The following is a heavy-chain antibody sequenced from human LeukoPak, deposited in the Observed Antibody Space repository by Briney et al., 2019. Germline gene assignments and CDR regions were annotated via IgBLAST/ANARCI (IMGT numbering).Heavy chain of an antibody. J-gene: IGHJ4*02. CDR3: ARDRGPGATPTY. V-gene: IGHV4-38-2*02. CDR1: GYSISSGYY. CDR2: IYHSGST. Sequence: SETLSLTCTVSGYSISSGYYWGWIRQPPGKGLEWIGSIYHSGSTYYNPSLKSRVTISVDASKNQFSLKLSSVTAADTAVYYCARDRGPGATPTYWGQGTLVTVSS. D-gene: IGHD1-26*01.